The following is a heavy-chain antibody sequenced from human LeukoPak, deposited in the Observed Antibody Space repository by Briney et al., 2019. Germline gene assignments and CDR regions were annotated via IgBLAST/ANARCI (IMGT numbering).Heavy chain of an antibody. V-gene: IGHV1-69*04. J-gene: IGHJ4*02. D-gene: IGHD2-15*01. CDR3: ARDASGVAATPYFDY. CDR1: GGTFSSYA. CDR2: IIPILGIA. Sequence: SVKVSCKASGGTFSSYAISWVRQAPGQGLEWMGRIIPILGIANYAQKFQGRVTITADKSTSTAYMELSSLRSEDTAVYYCARDASGVAATPYFDYWGQGTLVTVSS.